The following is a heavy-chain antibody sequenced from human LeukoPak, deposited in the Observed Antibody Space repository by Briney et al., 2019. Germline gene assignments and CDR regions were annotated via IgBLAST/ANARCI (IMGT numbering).Heavy chain of an antibody. V-gene: IGHV3-23*01. Sequence: GGSLRLSCAASGFSFSSYALTWVRQAPGKGLEWVSTISGSGGSTYYADSVKGRFTISRDNSKNTLYLQMNSLRAEDTAVYYCASRGGATVDWGQGTLDTVSS. CDR2: ISGSGGST. D-gene: IGHD1-26*01. CDR1: GFSFSSYA. J-gene: IGHJ4*02. CDR3: ASRGGATVD.